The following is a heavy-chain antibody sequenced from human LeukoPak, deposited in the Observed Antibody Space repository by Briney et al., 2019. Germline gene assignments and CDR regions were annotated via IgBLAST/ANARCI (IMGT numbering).Heavy chain of an antibody. CDR3: ARFPARSYYDILTGYYPA. V-gene: IGHV1-69*06. CDR2: IIPIFGTA. CDR1: GGTFSSYA. Sequence: GASVKVSCKASGGTFSSYAISWVRQAPGQGLEWMGGIIPIFGTANYAQKFQGRVTITADKSTSTAYMELSSLRSEDTAVYYCARFPARSYYDILTGYYPAWGQGTLVTVSS. D-gene: IGHD3-9*01. J-gene: IGHJ4*02.